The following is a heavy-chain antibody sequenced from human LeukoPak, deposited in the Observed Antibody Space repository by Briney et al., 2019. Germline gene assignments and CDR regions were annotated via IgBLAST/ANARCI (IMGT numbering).Heavy chain of an antibody. D-gene: IGHD3-22*01. CDR2: IYYSGST. V-gene: IGHV4-39*01. J-gene: IGHJ4*02. CDR1: GGSISSSSYY. CDR3: AFKPNYYDSSGYLGFDY. Sequence: PSETLSFTCTVSGGSISSSSYYWGWIRQPPGKGLEWIGSIYYSGSTYYNPSLKSRVTISVDTSKNQFSLKLSSVTAADTAVYYCAFKPNYYDSSGYLGFDYWGQGTLVTVSS.